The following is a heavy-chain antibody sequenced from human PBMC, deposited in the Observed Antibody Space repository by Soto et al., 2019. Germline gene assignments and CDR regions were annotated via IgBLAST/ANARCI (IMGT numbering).Heavy chain of an antibody. Sequence: APMKVCRKASGYTFTSYGISWVRQAPGQGLEWMGWISAYNGNTNYAQKLQGRVTMTTDTSTSTAYMELRSLRSDDTAVYYCARGVLEMATIDYWGQGTLVTVST. CDR1: GYTFTSYG. CDR2: ISAYNGNT. D-gene: IGHD5-12*01. V-gene: IGHV1-18*01. J-gene: IGHJ4*02. CDR3: ARGVLEMATIDY.